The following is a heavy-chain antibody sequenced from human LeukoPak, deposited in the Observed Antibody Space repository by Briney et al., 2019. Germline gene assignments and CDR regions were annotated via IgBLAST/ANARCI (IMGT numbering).Heavy chain of an antibody. D-gene: IGHD5-12*01. CDR3: AKVKYGGYDINWFDP. V-gene: IGHV3-23*01. CDR1: GFTFSSYA. Sequence: GGSLRLSCAAYGFTFSSYAMSWVRQPPGKGLEWVSAISGSGGSTYYADSVKGRFTISRDNSKNTLYLQMNSLRAEDTAVYYCAKVKYGGYDINWFDPWGQGTLVTVSS. J-gene: IGHJ5*02. CDR2: ISGSGGST.